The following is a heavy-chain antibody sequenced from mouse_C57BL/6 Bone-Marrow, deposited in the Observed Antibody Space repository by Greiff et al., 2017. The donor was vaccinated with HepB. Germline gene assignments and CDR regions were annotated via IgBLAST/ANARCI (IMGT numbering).Heavy chain of an antibody. CDR2: ISNGGGST. Sequence: DVKLVESGGGLVQPGGSLKLSCAASGFTFSDYYMYWVRQTPEKRLEWVAYISNGGGSTYYPDTVKGRFTISRDNAKNTLYLQMSRLKSEDTAMYYCARRDSSWFAYWGQGTLVTVSA. CDR3: ARRDSSWFAY. D-gene: IGHD2-4*01. V-gene: IGHV5-12*01. J-gene: IGHJ3*01. CDR1: GFTFSDYY.